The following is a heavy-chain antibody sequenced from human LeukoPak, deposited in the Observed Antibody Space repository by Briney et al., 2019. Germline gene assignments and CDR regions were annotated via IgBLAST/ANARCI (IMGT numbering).Heavy chain of an antibody. CDR2: IFYSGST. CDR3: EKPIGCVLIDI. V-gene: IGHV4-39*07. J-gene: IGHJ3*02. CDR1: GGSISGSSYY. D-gene: IGHD2/OR15-2a*01. Sequence: SETLSLTCTVSGGSISGSSYYWGWVRQPPWKALEWIGNIFYSGSTYYSPSLKSRVTISLDTSRNQFSLKLNSVTAADTAVYYCEKPIGCVLIDIGGKGKMATVSS.